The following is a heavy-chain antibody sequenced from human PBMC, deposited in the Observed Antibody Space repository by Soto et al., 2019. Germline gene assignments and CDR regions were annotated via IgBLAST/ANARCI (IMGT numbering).Heavy chain of an antibody. Sequence: GASVKVSCKASGFTFTSSAVQWVRQARGQRLEWIGWTVVGSGNTNYAQKFQERVTITRDMSTSTAYMELSSLRSEDTAVYYCAAGIVVVPAAATLSGFDYWGQGTLVTVSS. V-gene: IGHV1-58*01. CDR1: GFTFTSSA. CDR3: AAGIVVVPAAATLSGFDY. D-gene: IGHD2-2*01. CDR2: TVVGSGNT. J-gene: IGHJ4*02.